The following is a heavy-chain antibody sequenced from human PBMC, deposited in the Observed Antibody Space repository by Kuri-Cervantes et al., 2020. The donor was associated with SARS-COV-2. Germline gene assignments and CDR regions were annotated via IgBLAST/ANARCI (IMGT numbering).Heavy chain of an antibody. CDR1: GGSISSYY. CDR2: IYYSGST. Sequence: SETLSLTCTVSGGSISSYYWSWIRQPPGKGLEWIGYIYYSGSTNYNPSLKSRVTISVDTSKNQFFLKLSSVTAADTAVYYCARGGGYSNLGYYFDYWGQGTLVTVSS. V-gene: IGHV4-59*01. J-gene: IGHJ4*02. CDR3: ARGGGYSNLGYYFDY. D-gene: IGHD4-11*01.